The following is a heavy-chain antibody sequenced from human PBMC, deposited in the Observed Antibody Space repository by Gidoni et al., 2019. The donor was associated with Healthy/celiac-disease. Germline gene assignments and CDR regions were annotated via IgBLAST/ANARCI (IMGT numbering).Heavy chain of an antibody. D-gene: IGHD3-9*01. J-gene: IGHJ5*02. V-gene: IGHV1-46*01. CDR1: GYPFTSYD. Sequence: QVQLVPSGAEVKKPGASVKVSCKASGYPFTSYDMHWVRQAPGKGLEWMGIINPSGGSTSYEQKFRDRVTMTRDTSTSTVYMELSSLRSEDTAVYYCGGADYDILTGRFGFDPWGQGTLVTVSS. CDR3: GGADYDILTGRFGFDP. CDR2: INPSGGST.